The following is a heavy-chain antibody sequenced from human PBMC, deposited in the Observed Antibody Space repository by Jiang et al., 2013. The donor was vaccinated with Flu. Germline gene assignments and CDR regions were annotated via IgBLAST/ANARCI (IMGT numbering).Heavy chain of an antibody. CDR2: IYHSGST. J-gene: IGHJ5*02. CDR3: ARGGDGSGSYLWFDP. Sequence: LLKPSETLSLTCAVSGYSISSGYYWGWIRQPPGKGLEWIGSIYHSGSTYYNPSLKSRVTISVDTSKNQFSLKLSSVTAADTAVYYCARGGDGSGSYLWFDPWGQGTLVTVSS. V-gene: IGHV4-38-2*01. D-gene: IGHD3-10*01. CDR1: GYSISSGYY.